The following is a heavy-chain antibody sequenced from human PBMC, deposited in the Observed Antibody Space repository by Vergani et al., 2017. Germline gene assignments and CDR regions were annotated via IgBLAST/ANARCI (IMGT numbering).Heavy chain of an antibody. V-gene: IGHV4-59*12. Sequence: QVQLQESGPGLVKPSETLSLTCTVSGGSISSYYWSWIRQPPGKGLEWIGYIYYSGSTNYNPSLKSRVTISVDTSKNQFSLKLSSVTAADTAVYYCARDSDDSSVIYWGQGTLVTVSS. J-gene: IGHJ4*02. CDR1: GGSISSYY. D-gene: IGHD3-22*01. CDR3: ARDSDDSSVIY. CDR2: IYYSGST.